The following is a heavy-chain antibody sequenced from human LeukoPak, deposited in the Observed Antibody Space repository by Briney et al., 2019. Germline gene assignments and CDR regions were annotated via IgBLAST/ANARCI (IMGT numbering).Heavy chain of an antibody. Sequence: ASVKVSCKASGGTFSSYAISWVRQAPGQGLEWMGGIIPIFGTANYAQKFQGRVTITADKSTSTAYMELSSLRSEDTAMYYCARSIAARPGKNWFDPWGQGTLVTVSS. CDR2: IIPIFGTA. J-gene: IGHJ5*02. CDR1: GGTFSSYA. V-gene: IGHV1-69*06. D-gene: IGHD6-6*01. CDR3: ARSIAARPGKNWFDP.